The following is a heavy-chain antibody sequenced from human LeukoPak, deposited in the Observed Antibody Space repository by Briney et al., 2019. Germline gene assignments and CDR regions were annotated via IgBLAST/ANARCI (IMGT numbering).Heavy chain of an antibody. J-gene: IGHJ4*02. CDR3: ATAPYYYDRERGRPFDY. D-gene: IGHD3-22*01. CDR2: FDPEDGET. V-gene: IGHV1-24*01. CDR1: GYTLTELS. Sequence: ASVKVSCKVSGYTLTELSMHWVRQAPGKGLEWMGGFDPEDGETIYAQKFQGRVTMTEDTSTDTAYMELSSLRSEDTAVYYCATAPYYYDRERGRPFDYWGQGTLVTVSS.